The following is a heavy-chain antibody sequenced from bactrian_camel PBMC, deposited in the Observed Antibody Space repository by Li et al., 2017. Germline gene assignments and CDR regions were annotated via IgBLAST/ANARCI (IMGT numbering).Heavy chain of an antibody. V-gene: IGHV3S54*01. Sequence: HVQLVESGGGPVQAGGSLRLSCAVSGDRTWRNCMGWFRQAPEKEREGVAGMLTSTGLAYLADSVKGRFTISQDNNWNTLNLQMNNLKTEDTAVYYCAAHAVNLYRGTCSANPNVYAARGRGTQVTVS. J-gene: IGHJ4*01. CDR2: MLTSTGLA. D-gene: IGHD2*01. CDR3: AAHAVNLYRGTCSANPNVYAA. CDR1: GDRTWRNC.